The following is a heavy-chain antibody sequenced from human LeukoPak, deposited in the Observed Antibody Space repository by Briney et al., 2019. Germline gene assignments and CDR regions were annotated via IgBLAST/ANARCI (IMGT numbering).Heavy chain of an antibody. CDR1: GYSFTSYW. CDR2: IDPSDSYT. Sequence: AGESLKISCKGSGYSFTSYWISWVRQMPGKGLEWMGRIDPSDSYTNYSPSFQGHVTISADKSISTAYLQWSSLKASDTAMYYCARHHGDYEDYWGQGTLVTVSS. J-gene: IGHJ4*02. D-gene: IGHD4-17*01. V-gene: IGHV5-10-1*01. CDR3: ARHHGDYEDY.